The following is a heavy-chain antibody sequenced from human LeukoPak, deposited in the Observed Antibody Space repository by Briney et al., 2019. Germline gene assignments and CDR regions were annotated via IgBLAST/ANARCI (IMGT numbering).Heavy chain of an antibody. CDR1: GGSFSGYY. J-gene: IGHJ5*02. D-gene: IGHD3-22*01. Sequence: PSETLTLTCAVYGGSFSGYYWSWIRQPPGKGLEWIGEINHSGSTNYNPSLKSRVTISVDTSKNQFSLKLSPVTAADTAVYYCARADYYYDSSGYHNWFDPWGQGTLVTVSS. V-gene: IGHV4-34*01. CDR3: ARADYYYDSSGYHNWFDP. CDR2: INHSGST.